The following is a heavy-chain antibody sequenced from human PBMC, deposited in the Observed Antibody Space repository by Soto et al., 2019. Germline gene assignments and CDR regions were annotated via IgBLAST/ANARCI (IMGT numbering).Heavy chain of an antibody. Sequence: QVQLVQSGAEVKKPGASVKVSCKASGYTFTGYYMHWVRQAPGQGLEWMGWINPNSGGTNYAQKFQGWVTMTRDTSISTAYMELSRLRCDDTAVYYCARDFGIAVAGLPDYYGMDVWGQGTTVTVSS. CDR3: ARDFGIAVAGLPDYYGMDV. V-gene: IGHV1-2*04. J-gene: IGHJ6*02. CDR1: GYTFTGYY. D-gene: IGHD6-19*01. CDR2: INPNSGGT.